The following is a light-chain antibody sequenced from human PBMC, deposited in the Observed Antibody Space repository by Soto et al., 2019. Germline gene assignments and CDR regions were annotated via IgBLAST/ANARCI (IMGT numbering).Light chain of an antibody. CDR2: EVS. CDR1: SSDVGSYNR. V-gene: IGLV2-18*01. Sequence: QSVLTQPPSVSGSPGQSVTISCTGTSSDVGSYNRVSWYQQPPGTAPKLMIYEVSNRPSGVPDRFSGSKSGNTASLTISGPQAEDEADYYCSLYTSSSTFYVVFGGGTKLTVL. CDR3: SLYTSSSTFYVV. J-gene: IGLJ2*01.